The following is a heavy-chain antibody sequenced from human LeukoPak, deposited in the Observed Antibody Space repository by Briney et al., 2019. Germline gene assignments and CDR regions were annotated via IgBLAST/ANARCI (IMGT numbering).Heavy chain of an antibody. CDR2: IWYDGSNK. D-gene: IGHD6-13*01. V-gene: IGHV3-33*01. CDR3: ARGISDPSAYSSPGAY. J-gene: IGHJ4*02. Sequence: GGSLRLSCAASGFTFSSYGMHWVRQAPGKGLEWVAVIWYDGSNKYYADSVKGRFTISIDNSKNTLYLQMNSLRAEDTAVYYCARGISDPSAYSSPGAYWGQGTLVTVSS. CDR1: GFTFSSYG.